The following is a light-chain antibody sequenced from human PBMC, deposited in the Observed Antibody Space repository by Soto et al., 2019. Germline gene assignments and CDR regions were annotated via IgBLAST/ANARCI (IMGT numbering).Light chain of an antibody. CDR2: AAS. CDR3: QQTYSTLSIT. J-gene: IGKJ5*01. CDR1: ESIARH. Sequence: DIQMTQSPSSLSASVGDRVTITCRASESIARHLNWYQQKPGRAPNLLIYAASSLQSGVPSRFRGGGSGTDFTLTISNLQPEDFATYYCQQTYSTLSITFGQGTRLEIK. V-gene: IGKV1-39*01.